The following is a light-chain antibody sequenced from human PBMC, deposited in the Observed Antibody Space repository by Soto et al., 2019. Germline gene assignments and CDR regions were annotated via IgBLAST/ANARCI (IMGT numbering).Light chain of an antibody. CDR3: QQRSNWPLT. Sequence: EIVLTQSPATLSLSPGERATLSCRASQSVSSYLAWYQQKPGQAPKLLIYDASNRATGIPARFSGSGFGTDFTFTFSILEPEDFAVYYCQQRSNWPLTFGGGTKVDIK. V-gene: IGKV3-11*01. CDR1: QSVSSY. CDR2: DAS. J-gene: IGKJ4*01.